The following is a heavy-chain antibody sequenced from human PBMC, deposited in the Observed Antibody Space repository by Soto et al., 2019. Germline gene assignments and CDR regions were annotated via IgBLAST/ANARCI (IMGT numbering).Heavy chain of an antibody. J-gene: IGHJ6*03. V-gene: IGHV3-48*01. CDR2: ISSTSGTI. D-gene: IGHD1-1*01. CDR3: ARRAPGTTGADNYDYYMDV. Sequence: EVQLLESGGGLVQPGGSLRLSCAASGFAFSAYSMNWVRQTSGKGLEWVSIISSTSGTISYADSVKGRFTTSRDNAKNSLYLQLNSLRAEDTAVYYCARRAPGTTGADNYDYYMDVWGKGTTVTVSS. CDR1: GFAFSAYS.